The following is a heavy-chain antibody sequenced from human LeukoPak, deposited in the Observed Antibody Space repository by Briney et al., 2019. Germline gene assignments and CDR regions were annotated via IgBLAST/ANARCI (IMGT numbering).Heavy chain of an antibody. CDR3: ARGVYDYGDY. CDR1: GGSISSSSYY. CDR2: IYYSGST. J-gene: IGHJ4*02. Sequence: PSETLSLTCTVSGGSISSSSYYWGWIRQPPGKGLEWIGSIYYSGSTYYNPSLKSRVTISVDTSKNQFSPKLSSVTAADTAVYYCARGVYDYGDYWGQGTLVTVFS. D-gene: IGHD4-17*01. V-gene: IGHV4-39*07.